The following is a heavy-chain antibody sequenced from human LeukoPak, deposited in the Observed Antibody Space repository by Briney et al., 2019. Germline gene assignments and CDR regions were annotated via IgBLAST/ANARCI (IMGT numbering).Heavy chain of an antibody. J-gene: IGHJ4*02. V-gene: IGHV4-59*08. D-gene: IGHD1-26*01. CDR2: IYYSGST. Sequence: SETLSPTCTVSGGSISSYYWSWIRQPPGKGLEWIGYIYYSGSTNYNPSLKSRVTISVDTSKNQFSLKLSSVTAADTAVYYCARTPWELHMSPHFDYWGQGTLVTVSS. CDR3: ARTPWELHMSPHFDY. CDR1: GGSISSYY.